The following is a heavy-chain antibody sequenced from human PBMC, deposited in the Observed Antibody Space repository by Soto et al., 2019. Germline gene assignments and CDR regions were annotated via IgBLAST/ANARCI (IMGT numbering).Heavy chain of an antibody. CDR2: ISYDGSNK. V-gene: IGHV3-30*18. CDR1: GFTFSSYG. D-gene: IGHD6-13*01. Sequence: QVQLVESGGGVVQPGRSLRLSCAASGFTFSSYGMHWVRQAPGKGLEWVAVISYDGSNKYYADSVKGRFTISRDNSKNPLYLQMNSLRAEDTAVYYCAKCGSSWYLWDYWGQGTLVTVSS. CDR3: AKCGSSWYLWDY. J-gene: IGHJ4*02.